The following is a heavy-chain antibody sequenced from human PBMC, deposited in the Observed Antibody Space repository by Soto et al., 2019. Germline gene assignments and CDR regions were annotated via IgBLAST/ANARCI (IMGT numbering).Heavy chain of an antibody. CDR2: IYNAGYT. CDR3: ARGGSSGYVTPPMSNCFDP. D-gene: IGHD3-22*01. J-gene: IGHJ5*02. Sequence: EVFLVETGGGLIQPGGSLRLSCVASGFTVSRNYMTWVRQAPGKGLEWVSVIYNAGYTNYADSVKGRFTVSRDISTNTVYLQMNSLRAEDTAVYYCARGGSSGYVTPPMSNCFDPWGQGTLVTVSS. V-gene: IGHV3-53*02. CDR1: GFTVSRNY.